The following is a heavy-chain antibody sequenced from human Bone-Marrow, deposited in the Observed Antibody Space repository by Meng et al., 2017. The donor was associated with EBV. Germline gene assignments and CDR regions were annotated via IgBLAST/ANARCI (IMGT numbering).Heavy chain of an antibody. CDR1: GDIFTNLA. Sequence: QGLLVRSGAAVKKPGSSVKVSCKASGDIFTNLAFTWVRQVPGKGLEWMGGFLPILGAANYAQKFQGRLTITADKSTTTAFMELRSLRVDDTAVYFCARDGIAVPGGSNWFDPWGQGTLVTVSS. CDR3: ARDGIAVPGGSNWFDP. V-gene: IGHV1-69*06. CDR2: FLPILGAA. D-gene: IGHD6-19*01. J-gene: IGHJ5*02.